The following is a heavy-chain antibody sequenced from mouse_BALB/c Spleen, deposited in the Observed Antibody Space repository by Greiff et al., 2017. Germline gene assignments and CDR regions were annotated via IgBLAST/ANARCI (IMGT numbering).Heavy chain of an antibody. Sequence: VQLQQSGPGLVKPSQSLSLTCTVTGYSITSDYAWNWIRQFPGNKLEWMGYISYSGSTSYNPSLKSRISITRDTSKNQFFLQLNSVTTEDTATYYCARSGLREAMDYWGQGTSVTVSS. CDR1: GYSITSDYA. V-gene: IGHV3-2*02. CDR2: ISYSGST. J-gene: IGHJ4*01. CDR3: ARSGLREAMDY. D-gene: IGHD1-1*01.